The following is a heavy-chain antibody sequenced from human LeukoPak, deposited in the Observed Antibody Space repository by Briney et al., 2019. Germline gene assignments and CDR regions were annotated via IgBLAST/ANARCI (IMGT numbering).Heavy chain of an antibody. Sequence: PGGSLRLSCAASGFTFSAYWMSWVRQAPGKGLEWVSAISGSGGSTYYADSVKGRFTISRDNSKNTLYLQMNSLRAEDTAVYYCAKSHDYGDSPDYWGQGTLVTVSS. J-gene: IGHJ4*02. CDR2: ISGSGGST. CDR3: AKSHDYGDSPDY. CDR1: GFTFSAYW. V-gene: IGHV3-23*01. D-gene: IGHD4-17*01.